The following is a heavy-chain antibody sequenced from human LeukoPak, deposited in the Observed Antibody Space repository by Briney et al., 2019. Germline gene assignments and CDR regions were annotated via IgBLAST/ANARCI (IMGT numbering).Heavy chain of an antibody. Sequence: ASVKVSCKDSGYTFTRYYMHWVRQAPGQGGEWMGWINPNSGGTNYAQMPQGRVTMIRDTSISTAHMEPSRLRSVDTGLYYCAREWENYGSRGYYVFYWGQGNLVTVSS. CDR3: AREWENYGSRGYYVFY. J-gene: IGHJ4*02. D-gene: IGHD3-22*01. CDR1: GYTFTRYY. V-gene: IGHV1-2*02. CDR2: INPNSGGT.